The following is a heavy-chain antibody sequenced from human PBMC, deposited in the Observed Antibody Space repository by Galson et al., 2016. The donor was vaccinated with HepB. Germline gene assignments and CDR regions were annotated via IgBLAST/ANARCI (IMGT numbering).Heavy chain of an antibody. V-gene: IGHV3-7*05. CDR3: ARDNSRRENSGYHAFDI. D-gene: IGHD3-22*01. CDR1: GFTFSKYW. Sequence: SVRLSCAASGFTFSKYWMSWVRQAPGKGLEWVANIDQDGSEKYYVDSVKGRVTISRDNAKNALYLQMNSLGAEDTAVYYCARDNSRRENSGYHAFDIWGQGTMVTVSS. CDR2: IDQDGSEK. J-gene: IGHJ3*02.